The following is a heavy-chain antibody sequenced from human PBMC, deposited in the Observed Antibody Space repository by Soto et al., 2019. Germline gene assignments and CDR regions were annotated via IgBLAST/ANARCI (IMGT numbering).Heavy chain of an antibody. D-gene: IGHD2-15*01. J-gene: IGHJ4*02. Sequence: GGSLRLSCAASGFAFSYYYMSWIRRAPGKGLEWVSGISWNSGSIGYADSVKGRFTISRDNAKNSLYLQMNSLRAEDTALYYCAKGVRAVVAAPFDYWGQGTLVTVSS. CDR2: ISWNSGSI. V-gene: IGHV3-9*01. CDR1: GFAFSYYY. CDR3: AKGVRAVVAAPFDY.